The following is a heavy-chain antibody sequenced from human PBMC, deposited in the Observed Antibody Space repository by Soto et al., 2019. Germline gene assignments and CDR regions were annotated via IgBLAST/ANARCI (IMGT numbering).Heavy chain of an antibody. D-gene: IGHD3-10*01. CDR1: GFIFSNFD. CDR2: IGFAGDT. Sequence: GGSLSLSXAASGFIFSNFDMHWIRQTTEKGLEWVSGIGFAGDTNYTRSVKGRFTISIENAKNSFFLQMNSLRVGDTAVYYCVRGLPGGFDPWGQGTLVTVSS. J-gene: IGHJ5*02. V-gene: IGHV3-13*01. CDR3: VRGLPGGFDP.